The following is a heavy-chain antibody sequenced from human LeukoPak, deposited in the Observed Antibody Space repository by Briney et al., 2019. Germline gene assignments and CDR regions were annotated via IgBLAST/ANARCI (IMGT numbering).Heavy chain of an antibody. V-gene: IGHV3-23*01. J-gene: IGHJ4*02. D-gene: IGHD2-21*02. CDR1: GFTFSSYA. Sequence: PGGSLRLSCAASGFTFSSYAMSWVRQAPGKGLEWVSAISGSGGSTYYADSVKGRFTISRDNSKNTLYLQMNSLRSEDTAVYYCASVVYCGGDCYNFDYWGQGTLVTVSS. CDR3: ASVVYCGGDCYNFDY. CDR2: ISGSGGST.